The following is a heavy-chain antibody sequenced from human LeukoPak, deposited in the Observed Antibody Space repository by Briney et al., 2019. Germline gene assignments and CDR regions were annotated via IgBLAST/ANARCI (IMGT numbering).Heavy chain of an antibody. CDR3: ARGGLAVAAIFDY. CDR1: GGSISSYY. J-gene: IGHJ4*02. Sequence: SETLSLTCTVSGGSISSYYWSWIRQPPGKGLEWIGYIYYSGNTNYNPPLKSRVTISVDTSKNQFSLKLSSATAADTAVYYCARGGLAVAAIFDYWGQGSLVTVSS. CDR2: IYYSGNT. D-gene: IGHD6-19*01. V-gene: IGHV4-59*01.